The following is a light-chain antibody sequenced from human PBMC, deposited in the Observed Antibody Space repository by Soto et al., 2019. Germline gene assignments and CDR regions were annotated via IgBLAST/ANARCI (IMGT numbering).Light chain of an antibody. CDR2: VDSDGSH. CDR3: QTWGTGTWV. V-gene: IGLV4-69*01. Sequence: QAVVTQSPSASASLGASVKLTCTLSSGHSSYAIAWHQQQPEKGPRYLMKVDSDGSHVKGDEIPDRFSGSSSGAERYLTISSLQSEDEADYYCQTWGTGTWVFGGGTKLTVL. J-gene: IGLJ3*02. CDR1: SGHSSYA.